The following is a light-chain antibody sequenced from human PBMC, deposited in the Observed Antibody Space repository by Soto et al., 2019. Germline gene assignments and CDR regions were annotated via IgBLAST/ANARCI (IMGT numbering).Light chain of an antibody. J-gene: IGKJ1*01. V-gene: IGKV1-5*01. Sequence: DIHITQAPSTLPASEAASLTITSRASRSSSRYLAWYQPDPAKAPKLLIYDASILESGVPSRFSGSGSGTEFTLTIGSLQPDDFATYFCQQYNSFSTFGQGTKVDIK. CDR1: RSSSRY. CDR2: DAS. CDR3: QQYNSFST.